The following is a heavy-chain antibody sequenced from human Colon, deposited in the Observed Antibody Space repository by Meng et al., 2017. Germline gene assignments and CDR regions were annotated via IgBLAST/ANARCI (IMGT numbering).Heavy chain of an antibody. CDR3: ASFPPPGKQWLVTDY. Sequence: QVQLKESGPGLVKPSGTLSLTCAVSGGSITTNNWWSWVRQPPGKGLEWIGEIHPSGGTNYNPSLKSRVTISVDKSKNQFSLKLSSVTAADTAVYYCASFPPPGKQWLVTDYWGQGTLVTVSS. CDR2: IHPSGGT. V-gene: IGHV4-4*02. J-gene: IGHJ4*02. D-gene: IGHD6-19*01. CDR1: GGSITTNNW.